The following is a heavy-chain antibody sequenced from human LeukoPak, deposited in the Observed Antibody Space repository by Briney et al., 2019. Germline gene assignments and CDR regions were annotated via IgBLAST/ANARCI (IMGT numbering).Heavy chain of an antibody. V-gene: IGHV4-38-2*01. D-gene: IGHD6-13*01. CDR2: IYPSGST. Sequence: PSETLSLTCAVSGYSISSGYYWGWIRQPPGKGLEWIGSIYPSGSTYYNPSLKSRVTISIDTSKNQFSLRLNSVTAADTAVYYCALSPLGASGTWSGLFDYWGQGTLVTVSS. J-gene: IGHJ4*02. CDR3: ALSPLGASGTWSGLFDY. CDR1: GYSISSGYY.